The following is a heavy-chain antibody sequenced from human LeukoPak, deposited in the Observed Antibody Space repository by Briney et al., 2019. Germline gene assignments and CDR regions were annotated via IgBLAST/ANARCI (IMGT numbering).Heavy chain of an antibody. J-gene: IGHJ4*02. CDR1: GASISTTYW. CDR2: IHDSGIT. CDR3: ATRATAGPW. Sequence: SETLSLTCAVSGASISTTYWSSWVRQPPGKGPEWIGEIHDSGITNYNPSLESRVTISVDKSNKQFSLSLTSVTAADTAVYYCATRATAGPWWGQGTLVTVSS. D-gene: IGHD6-13*01. V-gene: IGHV4-4*02.